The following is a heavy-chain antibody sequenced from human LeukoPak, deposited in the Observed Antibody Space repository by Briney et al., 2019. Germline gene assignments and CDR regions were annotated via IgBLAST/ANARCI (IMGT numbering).Heavy chain of an antibody. CDR1: GGSFSGYY. V-gene: IGHV4-34*01. Sequence: PSETLSLTCAVYGGSFSGYYWSWIRQPPGKGLEWIGEINHSGSTNYNPSLKSRVTISVDTSKNQFSPKLSSVTAADTAVYYCARSRGYSSGWYGDYWGQGTLVTVSS. J-gene: IGHJ4*02. CDR2: INHSGST. CDR3: ARSRGYSSGWYGDY. D-gene: IGHD6-19*01.